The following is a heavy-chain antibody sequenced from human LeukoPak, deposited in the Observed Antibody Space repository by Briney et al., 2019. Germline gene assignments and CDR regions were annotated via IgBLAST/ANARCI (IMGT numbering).Heavy chain of an antibody. Sequence: GGSLRLSCAASGFTFSSYSMNWVRQAPGKGLEWVPSISSSSSYIYYADSVKGRFTISRDNAKNSLYLQMNSLRAEDTAVYYCARVGYCSGGSCYEGGYYFDYWGQGTLVTVSS. CDR3: ARVGYCSGGSCYEGGYYFDY. V-gene: IGHV3-21*01. J-gene: IGHJ4*02. CDR2: ISSSSSYI. D-gene: IGHD2-15*01. CDR1: GFTFSSYS.